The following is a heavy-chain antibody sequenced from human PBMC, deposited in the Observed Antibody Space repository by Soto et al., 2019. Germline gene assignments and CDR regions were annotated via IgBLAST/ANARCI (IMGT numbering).Heavy chain of an antibody. CDR1: GFTFSSYG. D-gene: IGHD1-1*01. CDR2: IWYDGSNK. CDR3: ARGGGVQLERLIDY. J-gene: IGHJ4*02. V-gene: IGHV3-33*01. Sequence: QVQLVESGGGVVQPGRSLRLSCAASGFTFSSYGMHWVRQAPGKGLEWVAVIWYDGSNKYYADSVKGRFTISRDNSKNTMYLQMNSLRAEDTAVCYWARGGGVQLERLIDYWGQGTLVTVSS.